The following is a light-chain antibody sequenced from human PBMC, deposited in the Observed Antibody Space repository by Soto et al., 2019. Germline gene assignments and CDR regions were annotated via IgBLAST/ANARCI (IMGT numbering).Light chain of an antibody. J-gene: IGKJ3*01. V-gene: IGKV1-39*01. Sequence: DFQMTQSPSSLSASVGDRVTIICRASQSIANYLNWYQQKPGKAPSLLIYAASSLQSGVPSRFSGSGSGTDFTLTISSLQPEDFATYYCQQSYSTPLTFGPGTKVDIK. CDR3: QQSYSTPLT. CDR2: AAS. CDR1: QSIANY.